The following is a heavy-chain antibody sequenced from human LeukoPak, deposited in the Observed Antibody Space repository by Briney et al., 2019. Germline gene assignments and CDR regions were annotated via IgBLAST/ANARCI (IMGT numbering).Heavy chain of an antibody. D-gene: IGHD3-16*02. CDR1: GFTVSSKY. J-gene: IGHJ6*02. CDR2: IYSGGST. V-gene: IGHV3-53*01. CDR3: ARDQGVNCYYGMDV. Sequence: GGSLRLSCVASGFTVSSKYMSWVRQAPGKGLEWISVIYSGGSTYYADSVKGRFTISRDNSKNTLYLQMNSLRAEDTAMYYCARDQGVNCYYGMDVWGQGTTVTVSS.